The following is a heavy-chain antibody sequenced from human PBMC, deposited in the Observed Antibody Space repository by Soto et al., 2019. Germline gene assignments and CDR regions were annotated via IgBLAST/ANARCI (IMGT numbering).Heavy chain of an antibody. Sequence: SETLSLTCTVSGGSISSYYWSWIRQPPGRGLEWIGYIYYSGSTNYNPSLKSRVTISVDTSKNQFSLKLSSVTAADTAVYYCARSPYYDILTGYYISPHVDAFDIWGQGTMVTVSS. CDR2: IYYSGST. CDR1: GGSISSYY. V-gene: IGHV4-59*08. CDR3: ARSPYYDILTGYYISPHVDAFDI. J-gene: IGHJ3*02. D-gene: IGHD3-9*01.